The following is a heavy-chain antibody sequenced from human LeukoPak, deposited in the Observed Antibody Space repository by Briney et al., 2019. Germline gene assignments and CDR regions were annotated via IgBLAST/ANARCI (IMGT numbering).Heavy chain of an antibody. V-gene: IGHV3-21*01. Sequence: GGSLRLSCAASGFTFSSYSMNWVRQAPGKGLEWVSSISSSSSYIYYADSVKGRFTISRDNAKNSLYLQMNSLRAEDTAVYYCAREKAAIFGGAPIGGGFDPWGQGTLVTVSS. CDR3: AREKAAIFGGAPIGGGFDP. CDR1: GFTFSSYS. CDR2: ISSSSSYI. J-gene: IGHJ5*02. D-gene: IGHD3-3*01.